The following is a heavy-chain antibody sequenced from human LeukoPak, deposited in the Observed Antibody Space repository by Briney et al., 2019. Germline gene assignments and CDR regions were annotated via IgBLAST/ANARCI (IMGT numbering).Heavy chain of an antibody. CDR3: ATDVHGSSGWEGY. V-gene: IGHV1-24*01. J-gene: IGHJ4*02. CDR1: GYTLTELS. CDR2: FDPEDGET. D-gene: IGHD3-22*01. Sequence: ASVKVSSTVSGYTLTELSMHWVRQAPGKGLEWMGGFDPEDGETIYAQKFQGRVTMTEDTSTDTAYMELSSLRSEDTAVYYCATDVHGSSGWEGYWGQGTLVTVSS.